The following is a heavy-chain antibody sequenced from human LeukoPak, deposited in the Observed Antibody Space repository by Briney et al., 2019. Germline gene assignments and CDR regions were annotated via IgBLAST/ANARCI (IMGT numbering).Heavy chain of an antibody. CDR3: ARESDRYYYYYGMDV. Sequence: ASVKVSCKASGGTFSSYAISWVRQAPGQGLEWMGGIIPIFGTANYAQKFQGRVTITADKSTSTAYMELRSLGSDDTAVYYCARESDRYYYYYGMDVWGQGTTVTVSS. V-gene: IGHV1-69*06. D-gene: IGHD2-15*01. CDR1: GGTFSSYA. J-gene: IGHJ6*02. CDR2: IIPIFGTA.